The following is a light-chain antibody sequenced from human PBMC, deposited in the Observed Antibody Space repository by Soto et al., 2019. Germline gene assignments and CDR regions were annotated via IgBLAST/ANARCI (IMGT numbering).Light chain of an antibody. J-gene: IGKJ3*01. CDR2: AAS. CDR1: QDISNN. CDR3: QQYNNLPPT. Sequence: DIKMTQSPSSLSASVGDRVTITCQASQDISNNLNWYQQNPGKAPNLLIYAASNLETGVPSRFSGSGSGKDFTFTITSLQPEYMATYYYQQYNNLPPTFGPGTKVDIK. V-gene: IGKV1-33*01.